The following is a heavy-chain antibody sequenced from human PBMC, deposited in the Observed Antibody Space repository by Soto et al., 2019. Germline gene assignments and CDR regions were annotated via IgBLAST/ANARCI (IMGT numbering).Heavy chain of an antibody. V-gene: IGHV4-59*08. CDR3: ARREKEEYAFDI. J-gene: IGHJ3*02. D-gene: IGHD3-10*01. CDR1: GGSISSYH. CDR2: IYYSGST. Sequence: QVQLQESGPGLVKPSETLSLSCTVAGGSISSYHWSWIRQPPGKGLEWIGNIYYSGSTYYNPSLKSRVTISVDTAKNQFSLKLSSVTAADTAVYYCARREKEEYAFDIWGQGTMVSVAS.